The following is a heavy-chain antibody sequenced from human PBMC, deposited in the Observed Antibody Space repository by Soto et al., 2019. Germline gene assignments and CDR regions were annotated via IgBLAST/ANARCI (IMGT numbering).Heavy chain of an antibody. D-gene: IGHD1-1*01. V-gene: IGHV3-7*01. Sequence: PGGSLRLSCAASGFTFSNYWMNWFRQAPGKGLEWVANIKKDGSEKYYVDSVKGRFTISRDNAKNSLYLQMNSLRAEDTAVYYCARAFWRPLPDSWGQGTMVTVSS. CDR3: ARAFWRPLPDS. CDR1: GFTFSNYW. CDR2: IKKDGSEK. J-gene: IGHJ3*02.